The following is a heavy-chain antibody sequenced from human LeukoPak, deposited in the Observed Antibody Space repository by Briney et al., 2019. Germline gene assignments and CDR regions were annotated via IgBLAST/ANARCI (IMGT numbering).Heavy chain of an antibody. CDR1: GDTFSRND. J-gene: IGHJ4*02. V-gene: IGHV1-69*06. CDR3: ASGRTDIVVVPATLRNYYFDY. CDR2: IMPLFGTA. D-gene: IGHD2-2*01. Sequence: SVKVSCKASGDTFSRNDISWVRQAPGQGLEWMGGIMPLFGTAKNAQKFQGRVTITADKSTSTAYMELSSLRSEDTAVYYCASGRTDIVVVPATLRNYYFDYWGQGTLVTVSS.